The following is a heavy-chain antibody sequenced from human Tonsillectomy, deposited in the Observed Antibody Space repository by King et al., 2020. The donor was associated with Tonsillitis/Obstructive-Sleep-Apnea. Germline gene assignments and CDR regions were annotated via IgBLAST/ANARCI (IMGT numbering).Heavy chain of an antibody. J-gene: IGHJ6*02. CDR3: ARVPADVLVVPAEPEYYLMDV. Sequence: QLQESGPGLVKPSQTLSLTCTVSGGSISSGAYYWCWIRPHPGKGLEWIVYIYYSGSTYYNPSLKSRVTISVDTSKNQLSLKLNSVTAADTAVYYCARVPADVLVVPAEPEYYLMDVWGQGTTVTVSS. D-gene: IGHD2-2*01. CDR2: IYYSGST. CDR1: GGSISSGAYY. V-gene: IGHV4-31*03.